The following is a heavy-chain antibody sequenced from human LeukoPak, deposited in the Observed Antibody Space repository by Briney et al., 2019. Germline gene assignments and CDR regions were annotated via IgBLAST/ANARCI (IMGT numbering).Heavy chain of an antibody. J-gene: IGHJ3*02. CDR1: GYSFTSYW. V-gene: IGHV5-51*01. CDR2: IYPGGSDT. D-gene: IGHD5-12*01. Sequence: GESLKIPCKGSGYSFTSYWIGWVRQMPGKGLDWMGIIYPGGSDTRYSPSFQGQVTISADKSISTAYLQWSSLKASDTAMYYCASNIADSGAFDIWGQGTMVTVSS. CDR3: ASNIADSGAFDI.